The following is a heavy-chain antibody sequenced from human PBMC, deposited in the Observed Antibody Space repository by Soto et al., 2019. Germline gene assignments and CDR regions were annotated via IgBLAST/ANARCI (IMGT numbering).Heavy chain of an antibody. Sequence: GGSLRLSCGGSGFTFSDYYMSWIRQAPGKGLEWVSYISSSGSTIYYADSVKGRFTISRDNAKNSLYLQMNSLRAEDTAVYYCARDRYSSSWNEGVFDYWGQGTLVTVS. CDR1: GFTFSDYY. CDR2: ISSSGSTI. CDR3: ARDRYSSSWNEGVFDY. D-gene: IGHD6-13*01. J-gene: IGHJ4*02. V-gene: IGHV3-11*01.